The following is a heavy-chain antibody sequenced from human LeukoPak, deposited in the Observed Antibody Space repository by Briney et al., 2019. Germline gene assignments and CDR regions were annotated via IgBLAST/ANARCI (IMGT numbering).Heavy chain of an antibody. J-gene: IGHJ6*03. Sequence: ASVKVSCKASGYTFTSYDINWVRQATGQGLEWMGWMNPNSGNTGYAQKFQGRVTMTRNTSISTAYMELSSLRSEDTAVHYCARGVRRQLVLHYYYYMDVWGKGTTVTVSS. CDR3: ARGVRRQLVLHYYYYMDV. CDR2: MNPNSGNT. V-gene: IGHV1-8*01. D-gene: IGHD6-6*01. CDR1: GYTFTSYD.